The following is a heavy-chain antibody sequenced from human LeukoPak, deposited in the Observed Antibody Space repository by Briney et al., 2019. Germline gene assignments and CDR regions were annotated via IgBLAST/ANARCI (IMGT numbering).Heavy chain of an antibody. Sequence: SVKVSCKASGGTFSSYAISWVRQAPGQGLEWMGGIIPIFGTANYAQKFQGRVTITADGSTSTAYMELSSLRSEDTAVYYCARALIVGATPFDYWGQGTLVTVSS. CDR3: ARALIVGATPFDY. J-gene: IGHJ4*02. CDR1: GGTFSSYA. D-gene: IGHD1-26*01. V-gene: IGHV1-69*13. CDR2: IIPIFGTA.